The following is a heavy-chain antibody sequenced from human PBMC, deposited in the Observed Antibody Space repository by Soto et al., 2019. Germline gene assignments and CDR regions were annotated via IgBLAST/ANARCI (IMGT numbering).Heavy chain of an antibody. V-gene: IGHV3-15*01. CDR3: TTDVGGSWYSPPSDY. CDR1: GFTFGDVW. Sequence: DVQLVETGGGLVRPGGSLRLSCAASGFTFGDVWMGWVRQAPGKGLEWVGRIRSKASGGTAEYAAAVKGRFIISRDDSKDTLYLQMNSLQTEDTAVYYGTTDVGGSWYSPPSDYWGQGPLVTVSS. J-gene: IGHJ4*02. D-gene: IGHD6-13*01. CDR2: IRSKASGGTA.